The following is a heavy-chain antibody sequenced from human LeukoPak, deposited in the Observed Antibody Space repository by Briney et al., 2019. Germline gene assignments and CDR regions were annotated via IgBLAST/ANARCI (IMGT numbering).Heavy chain of an antibody. J-gene: IGHJ4*02. D-gene: IGHD1-26*01. Sequence: GASVKVSCKASGGTFSSYAISWVRQAPGQGLEWIGGIIPIFGTANYAQKFQGSVTITADESTSTASMELSSLRSEDTAVYYCAREYATSGSYYPQNFDYWGQGTLVTVSS. V-gene: IGHV1-69*13. CDR2: IIPIFGTA. CDR3: AREYATSGSYYPQNFDY. CDR1: GGTFSSYA.